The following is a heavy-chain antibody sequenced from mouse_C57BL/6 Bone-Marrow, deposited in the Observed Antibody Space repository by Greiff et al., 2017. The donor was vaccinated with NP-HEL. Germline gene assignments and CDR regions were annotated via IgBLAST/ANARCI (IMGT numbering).Heavy chain of an antibody. CDR1: GYTFTDYN. D-gene: IGHD1-1*01. Sequence: VQLKESGPELVKPGASVKIPCKASGYTFTDYNMDWVKQSHGKSLEWIGDINPNNGGTIYNQKFKGKATLTVDKSSSTAYMELRSLTSEDTAVYYCARGGVYYYGSSDFDVWGTGTTVTVSS. CDR2: INPNNGGT. J-gene: IGHJ1*03. CDR3: ARGGVYYYGSSDFDV. V-gene: IGHV1-18*01.